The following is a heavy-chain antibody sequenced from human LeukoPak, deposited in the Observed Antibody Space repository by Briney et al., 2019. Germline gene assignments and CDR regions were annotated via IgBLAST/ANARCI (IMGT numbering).Heavy chain of an antibody. V-gene: IGHV1-2*02. Sequence: ASVKVSCKASGYTFTGYYMHWVRQALGQGLEWMGWINPNSGGTNYAQKFQGRVTMTRDTSISTAYMELSRLTSDDTAVYYCARDPCSSTSCALDVWGKGTTVTVSS. CDR3: ARDPCSSTSCALDV. J-gene: IGHJ6*04. D-gene: IGHD2-2*01. CDR1: GYTFTGYY. CDR2: INPNSGGT.